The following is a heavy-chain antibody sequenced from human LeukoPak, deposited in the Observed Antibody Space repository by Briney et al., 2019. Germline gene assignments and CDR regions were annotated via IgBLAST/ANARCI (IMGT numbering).Heavy chain of an antibody. V-gene: IGHV3-30-3*01. J-gene: IGHJ5*02. D-gene: IGHD3-10*01. Sequence: GGSLRLSCVASGSSLSNFQMYWVRQAPGKGLEWVSIISLDGSTEFYADSVKGRFTISRDTASNTMHLEMNNLRIEDTAEYYCMRDYMGWFDPWGQGSLVTVSS. CDR1: GSSLSNFQ. CDR2: ISLDGSTE. CDR3: MRDYMGWFDP.